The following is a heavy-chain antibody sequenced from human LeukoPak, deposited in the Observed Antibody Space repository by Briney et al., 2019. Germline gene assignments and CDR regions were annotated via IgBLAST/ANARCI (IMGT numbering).Heavy chain of an antibody. Sequence: PGGSLRLSCAASGFTFSSYWMSWVRQAPGKGLEWVANIKQDGSEKYYVDSVKGRFTISRDNAKNSLYLQMNSLRAEDTAVYYCAREGGGRAANIDYWGQGTLVTVSS. J-gene: IGHJ4*02. CDR3: AREGGGRAANIDY. V-gene: IGHV3-7*03. CDR1: GFTFSSYW. CDR2: IKQDGSEK. D-gene: IGHD3-16*01.